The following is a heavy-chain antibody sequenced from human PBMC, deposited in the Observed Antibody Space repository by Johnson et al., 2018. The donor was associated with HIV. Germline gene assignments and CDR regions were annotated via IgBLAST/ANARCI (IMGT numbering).Heavy chain of an antibody. CDR3: VRDQGSGWPTNAFDI. Sequence: VQLVESGGDLVQPGGSLRLSCAASGFTFSNYAMHWVRQAPGKGLEYVSAISSNGGSTYYANSVKDMQTRRFTISRDNSKNMTNLQMNGLSDEDTADYYCVRDQGSGWPTNAFDIWGRGKRVTVSS. CDR1: GFTFSNYA. D-gene: IGHD6-19*01. V-gene: IGHV3-64*01. CDR2: ISSNGGST. J-gene: IGHJ3*02.